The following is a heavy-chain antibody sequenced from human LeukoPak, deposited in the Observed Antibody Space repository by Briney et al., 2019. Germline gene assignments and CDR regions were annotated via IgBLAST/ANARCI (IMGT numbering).Heavy chain of an antibody. V-gene: IGHV1-69*04. CDR3: ATTNDGGGYQWGDFFDF. CDR1: GGTSNSHA. D-gene: IGHD3-22*01. J-gene: IGHJ4*02. CDR2: IIPNLGTT. Sequence: SVKVSCKASGGTSNSHAISWVRQAPGQGLEWMGRIIPNLGTTNRAQNFQDRVTPTADKSTNTAYMELTSLTSDDTAVYYCATTNDGGGYQWGDFFDFWGQGTLVTVSS.